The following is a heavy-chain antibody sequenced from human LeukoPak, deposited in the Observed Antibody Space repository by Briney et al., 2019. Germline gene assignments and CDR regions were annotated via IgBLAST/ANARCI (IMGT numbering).Heavy chain of an antibody. Sequence: GGSLRLSCAASGFTFSSCAMHWVRQAPGKGLEWVAFIRYDGNNKNYADSVKGRFTVSRDNSKDTLFLQMNSLRPEDTAVHYCTKGDDYGANTRLPKYNWFDPWGQGTLVTVSS. CDR1: GFTFSSCA. J-gene: IGHJ5*02. D-gene: IGHD4-23*01. CDR3: TKGDDYGANTRLPKYNWFDP. CDR2: IRYDGNNK. V-gene: IGHV3-30*02.